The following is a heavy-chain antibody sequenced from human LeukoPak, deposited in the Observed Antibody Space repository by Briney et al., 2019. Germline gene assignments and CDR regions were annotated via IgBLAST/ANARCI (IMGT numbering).Heavy chain of an antibody. D-gene: IGHD3-10*01. CDR1: GFTFDDYG. CDR3: AKSKDGDGSGSYYNIVWFDP. Sequence: GGSLRLSCAASGFTFDDYGMSWVRQAPGKGLEWVSGINWNGGSTGYADSVKGRFTISRDNAKNSLYLQMNSLRAEDTALYYCAKSKDGDGSGSYYNIVWFDPWGQGTLVTVSS. CDR2: INWNGGST. V-gene: IGHV3-20*04. J-gene: IGHJ5*02.